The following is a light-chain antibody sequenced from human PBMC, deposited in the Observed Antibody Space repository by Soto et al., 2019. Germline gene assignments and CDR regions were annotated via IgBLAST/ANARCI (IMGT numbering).Light chain of an antibody. CDR3: CSYAYSTTFV. V-gene: IGLV2-23*02. Sequence: QSVLTQPACVSVSPGQSITISCTGSSSDVGRFNFVSWYQQHPGKAPKLLIYEVIKRPSGVSSRFSASKSGNTASLTISGLQAEDEADYYCCSYAYSTTFVFGTGTKVTVL. CDR1: SSDVGRFNF. J-gene: IGLJ1*01. CDR2: EVI.